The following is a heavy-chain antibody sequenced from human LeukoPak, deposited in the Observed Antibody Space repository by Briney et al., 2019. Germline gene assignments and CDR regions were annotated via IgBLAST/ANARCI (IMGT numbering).Heavy chain of an antibody. CDR1: GFTFSSYA. Sequence: PGGSLRLSCAASGFTFSSYAMSWVRQAPGKGLEWVSAISGSGGSTYYADSVKGRFTISRDNSKNTLYLQMNSLRAEDTTVYYCAKMSAFFQYFDYWGQGTLVTVSS. CDR3: AKMSAFFQYFDY. CDR2: ISGSGGST. J-gene: IGHJ4*02. V-gene: IGHV3-23*01.